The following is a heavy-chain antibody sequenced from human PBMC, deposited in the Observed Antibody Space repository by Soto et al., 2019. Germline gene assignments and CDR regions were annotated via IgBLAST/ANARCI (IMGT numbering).Heavy chain of an antibody. Sequence: GGSLRLSCAASGFTFSSYGMHWVRQAPGKGLEWVAVISYDGSNKYYADSVKGRFTISRDNSKNTLYLQMNSLRAEDTAVYYCAKVVVAAAGTWYFDYWGQGTLVTVSS. J-gene: IGHJ4*02. V-gene: IGHV3-30*18. CDR3: AKVVVAAAGTWYFDY. D-gene: IGHD6-13*01. CDR1: GFTFSSYG. CDR2: ISYDGSNK.